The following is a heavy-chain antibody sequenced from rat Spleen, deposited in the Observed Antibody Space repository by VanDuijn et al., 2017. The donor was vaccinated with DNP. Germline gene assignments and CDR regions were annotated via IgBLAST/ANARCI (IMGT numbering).Heavy chain of an antibody. Sequence: EVQLQESGPGLVKPSQSLSLTCSVTGYAFTSNYWGWIRKFPGNKMEWIGHIGYSGSTTYNPSLKSRISITRDTSKNQFFLQLNSVITEDTATYYCVRWVRALDYWGQGVMVTVSS. CDR1: GYAFTSNY. V-gene: IGHV3-1*01. D-gene: IGHD4-1*01. J-gene: IGHJ2*01. CDR3: VRWVRALDY. CDR2: IGYSGST.